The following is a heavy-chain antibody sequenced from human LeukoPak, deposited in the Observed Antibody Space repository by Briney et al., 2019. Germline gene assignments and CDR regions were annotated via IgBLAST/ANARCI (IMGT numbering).Heavy chain of an antibody. CDR3: AREGIAVAGFDY. D-gene: IGHD6-19*01. CDR1: GYTFTSYY. J-gene: IGHJ4*02. V-gene: IGHV1-46*01. CDR2: INPSGGST. Sequence: ASVKVSCKASGYTFTSYYMHWVRQAPGQGLEWMGIINPSGGSTSYAQRFQGRVTMTRDMSTSTVYMELSSLRSEDTAVYYCAREGIAVAGFDYWGQGTLVTVSS.